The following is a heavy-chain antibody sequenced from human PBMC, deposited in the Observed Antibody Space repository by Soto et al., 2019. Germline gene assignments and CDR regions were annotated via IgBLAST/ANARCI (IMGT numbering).Heavy chain of an antibody. Sequence: EVQLVESGGGLAQPGGSLRLSCAASGFSLNGYAMNWVRQAPGRGLEWVSYISSSSGAIDYADSVKGRFTVSRDNAKNLLYLQMNSLRAEDTGLYYCARDPSVGSTFYYYMDVWGEGTPVTVSS. D-gene: IGHD6-13*01. CDR2: ISSSSGAI. CDR3: ARDPSVGSTFYYYMDV. J-gene: IGHJ6*03. CDR1: GFSLNGYA. V-gene: IGHV3-48*01.